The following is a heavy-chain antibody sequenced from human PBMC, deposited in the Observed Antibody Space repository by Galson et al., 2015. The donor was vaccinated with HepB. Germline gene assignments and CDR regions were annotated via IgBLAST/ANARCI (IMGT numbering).Heavy chain of an antibody. V-gene: IGHV4-38-2*01. CDR3: ARPGGSARGGGYYSDY. J-gene: IGHJ4*02. D-gene: IGHD1-26*01. Sequence: LSLTCAVSGYSISSGYYWGWIRQPPGKGLEWIGSIYHSGSTYYNPSLKSRVTISVDTSKNQFSLKLSSVTAADTAVYYCARPGGSARGGGYYSDYWGQGTLVTVSS. CDR2: IYHSGST. CDR1: GYSISSGYY.